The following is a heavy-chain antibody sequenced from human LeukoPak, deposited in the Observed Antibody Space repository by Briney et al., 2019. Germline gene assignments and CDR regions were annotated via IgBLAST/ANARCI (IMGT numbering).Heavy chain of an antibody. CDR3: ARAPGSGGRQGYFQH. J-gene: IGHJ1*01. V-gene: IGHV3-74*03. Sequence: PGGSLRLSCAASGFTFSSYWMHWVRQVPGKGLVWVSHINIDGSDTMYADSVKGRFTVSRDNAKNTVFLQMNSLRAEDTAVYYCARAPGSGGRQGYFQHWGQGTLVTVSS. CDR2: INIDGSDT. CDR1: GFTFSSYW. D-gene: IGHD2-15*01.